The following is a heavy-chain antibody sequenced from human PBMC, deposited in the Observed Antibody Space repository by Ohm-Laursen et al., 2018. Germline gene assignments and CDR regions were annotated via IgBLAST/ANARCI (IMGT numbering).Heavy chain of an antibody. V-gene: IGHV1-46*01. J-gene: IGHJ4*02. CDR3: ARGGAVAATGDD. CDR2: TNSSGGST. Sequence: GATVKISSKAFGYTLTSSYMHGGRQPHGQGLGWMGETNSSGGSTTYAQKFQGRVTMTRDTSTSTVYMELSSLRSEDTAVYYCARGGAVAATGDDWGQGTLVTVSS. CDR1: GYTLTSSY. D-gene: IGHD6-19*01.